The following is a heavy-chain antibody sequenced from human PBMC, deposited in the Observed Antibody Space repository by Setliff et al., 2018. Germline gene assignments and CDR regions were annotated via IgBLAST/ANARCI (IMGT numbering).Heavy chain of an antibody. D-gene: IGHD3-10*01. CDR3: ARGTDYHGSGSDWAKDV. Sequence: RASVKVSCKASGYTFTGYYIHCVRQAPGQGLEWVGWINPRTGVTNYARKFQGRVTMTRDTSITTVYMDLSRLKSDDTAVYYCARGTDYHGSGSDWAKDVWGKGTTVTVSS. CDR2: INPRTGVT. V-gene: IGHV1-2*02. J-gene: IGHJ6*04. CDR1: GYTFTGYY.